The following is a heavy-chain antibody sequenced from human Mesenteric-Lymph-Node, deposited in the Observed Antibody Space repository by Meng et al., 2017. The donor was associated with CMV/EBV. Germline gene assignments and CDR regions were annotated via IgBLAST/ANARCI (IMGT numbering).Heavy chain of an antibody. V-gene: IGHV5-51*01. Sequence: KVSCKGSGYSFTSYWIGWVRQMPGKGLEWMGIIYPGDSDTRYSPSFQGQVTISADKSISTAYLQWSSLKAPDTAMYYCARIESKRSSGFYYFDYWGQGTLVTVSS. D-gene: IGHD6-19*01. CDR3: ARIESKRSSGFYYFDY. CDR1: GYSFTSYW. CDR2: IYPGDSDT. J-gene: IGHJ4*02.